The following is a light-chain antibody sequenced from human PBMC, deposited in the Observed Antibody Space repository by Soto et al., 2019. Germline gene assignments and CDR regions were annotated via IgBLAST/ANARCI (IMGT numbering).Light chain of an antibody. V-gene: IGLV2-8*01. J-gene: IGLJ2*01. CDR2: EVS. CDR3: SSYAGNNNLV. CDR1: SSDVGGYNY. Sequence: QSALTQPPSASGSPGQSVTISCTGTSSDVGGYNYVSWYQQHPGKAPKLMIYEVSKRPSGVPDRFSGSKSGNTASLAVSGLQAEDEADYYCSSYAGNNNLVFGGVTKLTVL.